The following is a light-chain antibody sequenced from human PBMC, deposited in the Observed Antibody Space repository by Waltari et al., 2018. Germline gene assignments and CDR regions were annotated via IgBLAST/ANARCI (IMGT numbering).Light chain of an antibody. CDR3: QSYDSSLSGAV. CDR2: FRR. CDR1: SSNIGAGYD. V-gene: IGLV1-40*01. J-gene: IGLJ3*02. Sequence: QSALTQPPSVSGAPGQRVTISCTGSSSNIGAGYDVNWYQHLPGTAPKLLIFFRRNRASGGPARFSGSKSGSSASLAITGLQAEDEADYYCQSYDSSLSGAVFGGGTKVTVL.